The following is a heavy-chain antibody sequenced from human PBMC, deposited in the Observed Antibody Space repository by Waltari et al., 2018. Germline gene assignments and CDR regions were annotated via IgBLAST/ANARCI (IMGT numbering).Heavy chain of an antibody. J-gene: IGHJ6*02. CDR3: ARQDPKYQYAMAV. Sequence: EVQLVQSGAEVQEPGESLKIYCKDSGYYFSTTRIGWVRQMPGRGLELMGIIYPDDPEIRYSPSFQGQVTISADMSINTAYLEWRSLKASDTALYFCARQDPKYQYAMAVWGQGTSVTVS. D-gene: IGHD2-2*01. V-gene: IGHV5-51*01. CDR2: IYPDDPEI. CDR1: GYYFSTTR.